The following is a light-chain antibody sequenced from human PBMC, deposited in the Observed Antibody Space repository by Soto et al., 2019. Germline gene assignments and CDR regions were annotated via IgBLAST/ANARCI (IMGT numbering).Light chain of an antibody. CDR3: SSYTPSGSWG. V-gene: IGLV2-14*01. Sequence: QSVLTQPASVSGSPGQSITISCTGTSSDVGSYNRVSWYQQHPGKAPKLMIYEVSNRPAGVSHRLSGPKSVNTAAHTLSGRQGEGGACYYWSSYTPSGSWGFGGGTKLTVL. CDR1: SSDVGSYNR. J-gene: IGLJ3*02. CDR2: EVS.